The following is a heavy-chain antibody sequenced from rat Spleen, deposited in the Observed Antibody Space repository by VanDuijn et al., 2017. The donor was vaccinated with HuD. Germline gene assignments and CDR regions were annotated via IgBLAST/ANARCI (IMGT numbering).Heavy chain of an antibody. D-gene: IGHD1-4*01. V-gene: IGHV2-47*01. Sequence: QVQLKESGPGLVQPSQTLSLTCSVSGLSLTSNSVSWIRQPPGKGLDWMGVIWSDGGTDDNSGIKSRLNISRDTSKSQVFLKGDRLQTEYTATYFCTRESLPGFNFHWFLSWGQGTLVTVSS. CDR1: GLSLTSNS. J-gene: IGHJ3*01. CDR3: TRESLPGFNFHWFLS. CDR2: IWSDGGT.